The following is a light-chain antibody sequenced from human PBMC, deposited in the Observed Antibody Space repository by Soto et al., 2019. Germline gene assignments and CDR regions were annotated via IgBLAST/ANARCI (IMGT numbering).Light chain of an antibody. J-gene: IGLJ2*01. CDR2: EVT. CDR3: SSYTGSNSVV. Sequence: QSALTQPRSVSGSPGQSVTISCTGTSSDIGNYNYVSWYQQHPGKAPKLMISEVTKRPSGVPDRFSGSKSGNTASLTVSGLQAEDEADYYCSSYTGSNSVVFGGGTKLTVL. V-gene: IGLV2-11*01. CDR1: SSDIGNYNY.